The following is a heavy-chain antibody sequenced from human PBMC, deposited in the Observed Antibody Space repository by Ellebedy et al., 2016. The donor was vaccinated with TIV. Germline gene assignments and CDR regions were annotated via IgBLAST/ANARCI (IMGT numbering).Heavy chain of an antibody. J-gene: IGHJ4*02. D-gene: IGHD6-19*01. V-gene: IGHV3-43*01. Sequence: PGGSLRLSCAAFGFTVDDYTMHWVRQAPGKGLEWVSLITWDGDSTYYADSVKGRFTISRDNSKNSLYLQMNSLRTEDSALYYCARGSNGWPLNWGQGTLVTVSS. CDR2: ITWDGDST. CDR1: GFTVDDYT. CDR3: ARGSNGWPLN.